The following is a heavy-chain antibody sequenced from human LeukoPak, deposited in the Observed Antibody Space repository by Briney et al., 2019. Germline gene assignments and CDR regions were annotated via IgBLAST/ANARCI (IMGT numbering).Heavy chain of an antibody. J-gene: IGHJ3*02. CDR3: ARDEVGAAFFLDAFDI. CDR1: GYTFTSYG. V-gene: IGHV1-18*01. Sequence: ASVKVSCKASGYTFTSYGISWVRQAPGQGLEWMGWISAYNGNTNYAQKLQGRVTMTTDTSTSTAYMELRSLRSDDTAVYYCARDEVGAAFFLDAFDIWGRGTMVTVSS. D-gene: IGHD2-15*01. CDR2: ISAYNGNT.